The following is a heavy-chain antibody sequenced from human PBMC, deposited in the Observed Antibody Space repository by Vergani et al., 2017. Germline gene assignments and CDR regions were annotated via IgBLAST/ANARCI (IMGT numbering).Heavy chain of an antibody. CDR3: ARDGGEYDKDARDV. Sequence: QVQLQESGPGLVKPSQTLSLTCTVSGGSFSTVGQSCTWLRQSAGKGLEWIGRNYTSGATNYNPSLRRRAIMSRDASTKQFSLKLTSVTAADTAVYYCARDGGEYDKDARDVWGQGTKVTVTS. CDR2: NYTSGAT. V-gene: IGHV4-61*02. J-gene: IGHJ3*01. CDR1: GGSFSTVGQS. D-gene: IGHD2-21*01.